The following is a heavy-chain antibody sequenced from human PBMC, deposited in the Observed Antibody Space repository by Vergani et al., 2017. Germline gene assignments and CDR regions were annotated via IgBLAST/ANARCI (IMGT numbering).Heavy chain of an antibody. CDR1: GFPFSTYG. V-gene: IGHV3-30*02. Sequence: VQLVESGGGLVKPGGSLRLSCAASGFPFSTYGMHWVRQAPGKGLEWVAFIQKDGIDKFYADSVRGRFTISRDIAKNTRYLEMNSLSAEDTALYHCVKDHPVFDEWGRGTLVSVS. CDR3: VKDHPVFDE. J-gene: IGHJ4*02. CDR2: IQKDGIDK.